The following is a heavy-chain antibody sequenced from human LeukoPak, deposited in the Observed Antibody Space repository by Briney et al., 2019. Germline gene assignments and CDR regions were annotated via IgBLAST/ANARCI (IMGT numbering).Heavy chain of an antibody. V-gene: IGHV3-53*01. CDR1: GFTVSSNY. Sequence: GGSLRLSCEASGFTVSSNYMSWVRQAPGQGLEWVSVIYSGGSTYYADSVKGRFTISRDNSKNTLYLQMNSLRAEDTAVYYCARGDVLRYFDWLLSTRDAFDIWGQGTMVTVSS. CDR2: IYSGGST. J-gene: IGHJ3*02. CDR3: ARGDVLRYFDWLLSTRDAFDI. D-gene: IGHD3-9*01.